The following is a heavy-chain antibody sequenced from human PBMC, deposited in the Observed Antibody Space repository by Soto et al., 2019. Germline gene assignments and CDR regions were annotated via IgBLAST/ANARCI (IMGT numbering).Heavy chain of an antibody. D-gene: IGHD3-10*01. Sequence: ASGKVSCTASEGTFSSYAISSVRQAPGQGLECMGWINPNNGDTNYAQKFQGSFTMTRDTSISTAYMEVSRLRSEDTAVYYCARSVSFITTSPDYWGQGTLVTV. CDR3: ARSVSFITTSPDY. CDR1: EGTFSSYA. J-gene: IGHJ4*02. V-gene: IGHV1-2*02. CDR2: INPNNGDT.